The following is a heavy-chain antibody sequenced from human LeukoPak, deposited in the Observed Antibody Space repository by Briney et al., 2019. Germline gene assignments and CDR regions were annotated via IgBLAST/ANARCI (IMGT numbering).Heavy chain of an antibody. CDR3: AKGGSSSSVDFDY. J-gene: IGHJ4*02. Sequence: GGSLRLSCAASGFTFSSYGMHWVRQAPGKGLEWVAFIRYDGSNKYYADSVKGRFTISRDNSKNTLYLQMNSLRAEDTAVYYCAKGGSSSSVDFDYWGQGTLVTVSS. V-gene: IGHV3-30*02. CDR1: GFTFSSYG. D-gene: IGHD6-6*01. CDR2: IRYDGSNK.